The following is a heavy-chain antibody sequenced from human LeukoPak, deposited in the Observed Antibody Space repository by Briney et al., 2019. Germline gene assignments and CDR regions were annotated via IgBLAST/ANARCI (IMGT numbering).Heavy chain of an antibody. Sequence: PGGSLRLSCAASGFTFSSYGMNWVRQAPGKGLEWVSGISGSGTNTYYADSVKGRFTISRDNSKNTLYMQMNSLRAEDTAVYYCAKGDKPVIAMVKFDYWGQGTLVTVSS. CDR3: AKGDKPVIAMVKFDY. V-gene: IGHV3-23*01. J-gene: IGHJ4*02. CDR2: ISGSGTNT. D-gene: IGHD5-18*01. CDR1: GFTFSSYG.